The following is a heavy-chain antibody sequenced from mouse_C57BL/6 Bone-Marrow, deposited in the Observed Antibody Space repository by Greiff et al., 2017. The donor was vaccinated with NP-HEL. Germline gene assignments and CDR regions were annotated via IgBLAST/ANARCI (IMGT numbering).Heavy chain of an antibody. J-gene: IGHJ1*03. CDR2: FYPGSGSI. D-gene: IGHD1-2*01. CDR3: ARHEVHYVQLNWYFDV. V-gene: IGHV1-62-2*01. Sequence: VQLQESGAELVKPGASVKLSCKASGYTFTEYTIHWVKQRSGQGLEWIGWFYPGSGSIKYNEKFKDKATLTADKSSSTVYMELSRLTSEDSAVYFCARHEVHYVQLNWYFDVWGTGTTVTVSS. CDR1: GYTFTEYT.